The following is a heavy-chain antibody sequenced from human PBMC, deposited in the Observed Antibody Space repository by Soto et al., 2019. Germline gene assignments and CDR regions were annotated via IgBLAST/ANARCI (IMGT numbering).Heavy chain of an antibody. CDR1: GGSLSGYY. V-gene: IGHV4-34*01. CDR2: INHSGST. Sequence: SETLSLTCAVYGGSLSGYYWSWIRQPPGKGLEWIGEINHSGSTNYSPSLKSRVTISVDTSKNQFSLKLSSVTAADTAVYYCARVQRYSSSGGHYMDVWGQGTTVT. D-gene: IGHD6-13*01. CDR3: ARVQRYSSSGGHYMDV. J-gene: IGHJ6*02.